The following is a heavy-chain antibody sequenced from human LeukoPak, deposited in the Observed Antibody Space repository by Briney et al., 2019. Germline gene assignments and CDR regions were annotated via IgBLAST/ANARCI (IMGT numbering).Heavy chain of an antibody. V-gene: IGHV4-4*07. CDR1: VDSISRYY. D-gene: IGHD6-19*01. J-gene: IGHJ4*02. CDR3: ARDLMYSSGWYPHFDY. CDR2: IYASGST. Sequence: AETLSLTCTVSVDSISRYYWSWMRQPAGKGLEWVGPIYASGSTNYNPSLKSRVTMSVDTSKNQFSLKLSSVTAADTAVYYCARDLMYSSGWYPHFDYWGQGTLVTVSS.